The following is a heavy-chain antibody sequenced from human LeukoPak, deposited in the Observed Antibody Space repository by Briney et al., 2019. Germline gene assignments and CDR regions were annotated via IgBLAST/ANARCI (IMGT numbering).Heavy chain of an antibody. V-gene: IGHV4-31*03. CDR2: IYYSGST. Sequence: SQTLSPTCTVSGGSISRGGYYWSWLRQHPGKGLEWIGYIYYSGSTYYNPSLKSRVTISVDTSKNQFSLKLSSVTAADTAVYYCARGGYYYDSSGYHPPTFDYWGQGTLVTVSS. CDR1: GGSISRGGYY. J-gene: IGHJ4*02. CDR3: ARGGYYYDSSGYHPPTFDY. D-gene: IGHD3-22*01.